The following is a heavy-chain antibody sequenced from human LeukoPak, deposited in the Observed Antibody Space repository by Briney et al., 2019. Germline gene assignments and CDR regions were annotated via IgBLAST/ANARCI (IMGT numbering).Heavy chain of an antibody. CDR2: IYYSGRT. D-gene: IGHD6-13*01. CDR1: GGSISSSSYY. V-gene: IGHV4-39*01. J-gene: IGHJ4*02. Sequence: SETLSLTCTVSGGSISSSSYYWGWIRQPPGKGLEWIGSIYYSGRTYYNPSLKSRVTISVDTSKNQFSLKLSSVTAADTAVYYCARLGAAAGEFDYWGQGALVTVSS. CDR3: ARLGAAAGEFDY.